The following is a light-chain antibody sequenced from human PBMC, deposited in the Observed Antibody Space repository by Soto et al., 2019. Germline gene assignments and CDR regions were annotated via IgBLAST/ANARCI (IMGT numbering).Light chain of an antibody. CDR1: QSISTW. J-gene: IGKJ1*01. V-gene: IGKV1-5*01. CDR2: DAS. CDR3: QQYNSYWT. Sequence: IRMTQSPSSLSASTGDRFTITCRASQSISTWLAWYQQKPGKAPKLLIYDASSLESGVPSRFSGSGSGTEFTLTITSLQAGDFATYYCQQYNSYWTFGQGTKVDNK.